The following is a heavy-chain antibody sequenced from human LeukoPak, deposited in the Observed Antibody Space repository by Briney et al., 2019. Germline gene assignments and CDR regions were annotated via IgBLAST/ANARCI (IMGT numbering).Heavy chain of an antibody. CDR1: GLTFSDYA. CDR3: AKPLMYYYDSSGYYFPFDS. Sequence: GSLRLSCAASGLTFSDYAMRWVRQAPGEGLEWVSTISRSGGDTYYADSVKGRFTISRDNSKNTLYLQMNSPRAEDTAVYYCAKPLMYYYDSSGYYFPFDSWGQGTLVTVSS. J-gene: IGHJ4*02. V-gene: IGHV3-23*01. CDR2: ISRSGGDT. D-gene: IGHD3-22*01.